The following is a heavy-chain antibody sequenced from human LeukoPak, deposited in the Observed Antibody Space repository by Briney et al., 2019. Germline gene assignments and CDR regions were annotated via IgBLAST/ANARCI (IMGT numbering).Heavy chain of an antibody. CDR1: SGSISSYY. CDR2: IYYSGST. CDR3: ARDKVVPAAIHAFDI. V-gene: IGHV4-59*01. Sequence: SETLSLTCTVSSGSISSYYWSWIRQPPGKGLEWIGYIYYSGSTNYNPSLKSRVTISVDTSKNQFSLKLSSVTAADTAVYYCARDKVVPAAIHAFDIWGQGTMVTVSS. D-gene: IGHD2-2*02. J-gene: IGHJ3*02.